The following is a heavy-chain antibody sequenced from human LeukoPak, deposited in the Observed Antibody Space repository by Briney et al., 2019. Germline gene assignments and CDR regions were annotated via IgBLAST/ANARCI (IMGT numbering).Heavy chain of an antibody. CDR1: GFTFSSYV. CDR2: ISYDGSNE. J-gene: IGHJ4*02. V-gene: IGHV3-30*04. Sequence: GGSLRLSCAASGFTFSSYVMHWVRQAPGKGLEWVAIISYDGSNEYYADSVKGRFTISRDNSKNTLYLQMNSLRAADTAVYYCARDYGSGSYPPGYWGQGTLVTVSS. CDR3: ARDYGSGSYPPGY. D-gene: IGHD3-10*01.